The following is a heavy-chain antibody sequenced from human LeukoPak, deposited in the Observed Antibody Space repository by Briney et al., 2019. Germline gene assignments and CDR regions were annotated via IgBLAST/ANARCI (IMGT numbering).Heavy chain of an antibody. J-gene: IGHJ3*02. CDR3: ASNWNYDPYDAFDI. V-gene: IGHV1-69*13. CDR1: GGTFSSYA. Sequence: SVKVSCMASGGTFSSYAISWVRPPPGQGLEWMGGPIHIFGTANYEQQLQGRDRNTANESTSTAYMELSSLRSEDTAVYYCASNWNYDPYDAFDIWGQGTMVTVSS. CDR2: PIHIFGTA. D-gene: IGHD1-7*01.